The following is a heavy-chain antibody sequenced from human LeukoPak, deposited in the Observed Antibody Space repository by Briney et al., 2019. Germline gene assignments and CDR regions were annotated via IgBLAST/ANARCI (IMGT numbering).Heavy chain of an antibody. Sequence: GASVKVSCKVPGCTLTELSMHWVRQAPGKGLEWMGGFDPEDGETIYAQKFQGRVTMTEDTSTDTAYMELSSLRSEDTAVYYCATGTRSGWVFDYWGQGTLVTVSS. J-gene: IGHJ4*02. CDR1: GCTLTELS. CDR2: FDPEDGET. CDR3: ATGTRSGWVFDY. D-gene: IGHD6-19*01. V-gene: IGHV1-24*01.